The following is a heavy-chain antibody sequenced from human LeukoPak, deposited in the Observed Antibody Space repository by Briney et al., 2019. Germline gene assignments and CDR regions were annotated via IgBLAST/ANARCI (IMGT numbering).Heavy chain of an antibody. Sequence: GASVKVSCKASGYIFTNYGISWVRQAPGQGLEWMGWISAYNDNTNFAQKLQGRVTMTTDTSTSTAYMELRSLRSDDTAVYYCARDWTQWLVRVPGYWGQGTLVTVSP. J-gene: IGHJ4*02. CDR2: ISAYNDNT. CDR1: GYIFTNYG. CDR3: ARDWTQWLVRVPGY. D-gene: IGHD6-19*01. V-gene: IGHV1-18*01.